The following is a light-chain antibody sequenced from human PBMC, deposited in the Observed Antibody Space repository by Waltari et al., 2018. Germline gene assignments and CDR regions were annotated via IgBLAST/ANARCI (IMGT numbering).Light chain of an antibody. CDR1: QSISSW. CDR2: KAS. V-gene: IGKV1-5*03. CDR3: QQYNSYSEPWT. J-gene: IGKJ1*01. Sequence: DIQMTQSPSTLSASVGDRVTITCRASQSISSWLAWYQQKPGKAPKLLIYKASSLESGVPSRFSGSGSGTEFTLTISSLQPDDFATYYCQQYNSYSEPWTFGQGTKVEIK.